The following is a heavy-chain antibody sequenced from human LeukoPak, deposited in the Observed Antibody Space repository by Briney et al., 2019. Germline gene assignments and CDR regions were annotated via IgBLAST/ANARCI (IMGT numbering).Heavy chain of an antibody. D-gene: IGHD3-10*01. V-gene: IGHV3-30*18. CDR1: GFTFSSYG. CDR2: ISYDGSNK. Sequence: PGRSLRLSCAASGFTFSSYGMHWVRQVPGKGLEWVAVISYDGSNKYYADSVKGRFTISRDNSKNTLYLQMNSLRAEDTAVYYCAKDRGGPEGVGMDVWGQGTTVTVSS. J-gene: IGHJ6*02. CDR3: AKDRGGPEGVGMDV.